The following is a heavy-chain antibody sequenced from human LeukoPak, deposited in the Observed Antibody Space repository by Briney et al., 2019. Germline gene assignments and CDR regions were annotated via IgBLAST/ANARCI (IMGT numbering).Heavy chain of an antibody. D-gene: IGHD6-19*01. J-gene: IGHJ4*02. V-gene: IGHV4-39*07. CDR3: AREGSRWLGFDY. CDR2: IYYNGAT. CDR1: GGSVSSSSYY. Sequence: PSETLSLTCTVSGGSVSSSSYYWGWIRQPPGKALEWIGTIYYNGATRYNPSLNSRATISVDTSKNQFSLKLSSVTAADTAVYYCAREGSRWLGFDYWGQGTLVTVSS.